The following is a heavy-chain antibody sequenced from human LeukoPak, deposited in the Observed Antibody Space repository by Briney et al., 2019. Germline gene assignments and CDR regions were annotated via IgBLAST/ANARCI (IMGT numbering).Heavy chain of an antibody. Sequence: GGSLRLSCAASGFTFSSYTMNWVRQAPGKGLEWVSSISYSSSYIYYADSVEGRFTISRDNAKNSLYLQMNSLRAEDTAVYYCASVGTLIYWGQGTLVTVSS. V-gene: IGHV3-21*01. J-gene: IGHJ4*02. D-gene: IGHD1-1*01. CDR1: GFTFSSYT. CDR3: ASVGTLIY. CDR2: ISYSSSYI.